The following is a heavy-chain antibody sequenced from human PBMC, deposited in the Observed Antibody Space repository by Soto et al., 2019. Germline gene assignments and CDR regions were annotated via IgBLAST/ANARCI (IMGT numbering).Heavy chain of an antibody. CDR2: IIPFFGTS. CDR3: ARVGHITNYGMAV. Sequence: QVQLVQSGAEVKKPGSSVKVCCGASGGTFSSYPINWVRQAPGQGLEWMGGIIPFFGTSNYAQKFQGRVTITADESTSTAYTELRSLRSEDTAVYYCARVGHITNYGMAVWGQGTTVTVSS. J-gene: IGHJ6*02. D-gene: IGHD1-26*01. V-gene: IGHV1-69*01. CDR1: GGTFSSYP.